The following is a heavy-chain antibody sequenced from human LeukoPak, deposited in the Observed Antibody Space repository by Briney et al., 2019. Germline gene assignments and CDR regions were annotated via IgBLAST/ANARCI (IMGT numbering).Heavy chain of an antibody. D-gene: IGHD6-13*01. V-gene: IGHV1-2*02. J-gene: IGHJ3*02. Sequence: ASVKVSCKASGYTFTGYYMHWVRQAPAHGLEWIGWINPNSGGTNYAQQFQDRVTMTRDTSISTAYMELSRLRSDDTAVYYCARGNRIAAAGTDAFDIWGQGTMVTVSS. CDR2: INPNSGGT. CDR1: GYTFTGYY. CDR3: ARGNRIAAAGTDAFDI.